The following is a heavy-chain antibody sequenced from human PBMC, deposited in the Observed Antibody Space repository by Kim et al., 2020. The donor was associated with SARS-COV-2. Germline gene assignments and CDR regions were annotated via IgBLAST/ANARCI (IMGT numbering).Heavy chain of an antibody. Sequence: YDTRDSPAFKGKVTISADKSISTAYVQWSSLKAADTAMYYCARWGNWFDPWGQGTLVTVSS. J-gene: IGHJ5*02. V-gene: IGHV5-51*01. D-gene: IGHD3-16*01. CDR2: YDT. CDR3: ARWGNWFDP.